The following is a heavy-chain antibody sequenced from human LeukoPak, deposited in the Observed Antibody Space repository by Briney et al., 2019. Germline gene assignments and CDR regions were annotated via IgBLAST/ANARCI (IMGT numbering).Heavy chain of an antibody. V-gene: IGHV1-3*01. J-gene: IGHJ4*02. Sequence: ASVKVSCKASGYTFTSYAMHWVRQAPGQRLEWMGWINAGNGNTKYSQKFQGRVTITRDTSASTAYMELSSLRSEDTAVYYCASWGYSSGWYGGGTDYWGQGTLVTVSS. D-gene: IGHD6-13*01. CDR3: ASWGYSSGWYGGGTDY. CDR2: INAGNGNT. CDR1: GYTFTSYA.